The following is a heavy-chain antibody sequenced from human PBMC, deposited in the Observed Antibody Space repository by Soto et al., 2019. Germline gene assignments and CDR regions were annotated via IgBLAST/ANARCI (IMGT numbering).Heavy chain of an antibody. V-gene: IGHV1-18*01. CDR3: ARDGYYDSGSYGMDV. Sequence: QVQLVQSGAEVKKPGASVKVSCKTSGYTFNNYGISWVRQAPGQGLEWMGWISDYNGNTNYPQKFQGRVTMTTDTSKKTLYMVLTRLRSDDRTVYYCARDGYYDSGSYGMDVWGRGTTVTVSS. CDR2: ISDYNGNT. CDR1: GYTFNNYG. D-gene: IGHD3-10*01. J-gene: IGHJ6*02.